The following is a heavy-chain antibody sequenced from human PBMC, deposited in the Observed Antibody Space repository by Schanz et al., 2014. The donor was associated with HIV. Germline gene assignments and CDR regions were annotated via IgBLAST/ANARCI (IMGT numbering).Heavy chain of an antibody. CDR3: ARDNRGDYYLDS. Sequence: QVHLVESGGGVVQPGRSLRLSCVGSGFIFSNYGIHWVRQAPGKGLEWVSLIGSGGGRTYYADSVKGRVTISRDNSKNTLFLQMSSLRAEDTAVYYCARDNRGDYYLDSWGQGTLVTVSS. CDR2: IGSGGGRT. V-gene: IGHV3-NL1*01. CDR1: GFIFSNYG. J-gene: IGHJ1*01. D-gene: IGHD4-17*01.